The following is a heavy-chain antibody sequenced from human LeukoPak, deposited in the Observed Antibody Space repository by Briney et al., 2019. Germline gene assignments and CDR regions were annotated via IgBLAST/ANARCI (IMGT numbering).Heavy chain of an antibody. D-gene: IGHD2-2*01. CDR2: INHSGST. V-gene: IGHV4-34*01. CDR3: ARMYCSSTSCYGPLDY. Sequence: SETLSLTCAVHGGSFSGYYWSWIRQPPGKGLEWIGEINHSGSTNYNPSLKSRVTISVDTSKNQFSLKLSSVTAADTAVYYCARMYCSSTSCYGPLDYWGQGTLVTVSS. CDR1: GGSFSGYY. J-gene: IGHJ4*02.